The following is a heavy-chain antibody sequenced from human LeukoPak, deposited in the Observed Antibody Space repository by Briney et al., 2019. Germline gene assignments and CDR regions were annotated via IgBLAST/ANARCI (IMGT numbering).Heavy chain of an antibody. Sequence: GGSLSLSCAASGFTFSTYWMTWVRQAPGKGPEWVANIEEDGSATYYVDSVKGRFTISRDDAKKSLYLQMNSLRGEDTAVYYCARDSPGYDSWGQGTLVTVSS. J-gene: IGHJ4*02. CDR3: ARDSPGYDS. D-gene: IGHD6-13*01. CDR1: GFTFSTYW. CDR2: IEEDGSAT. V-gene: IGHV3-7*04.